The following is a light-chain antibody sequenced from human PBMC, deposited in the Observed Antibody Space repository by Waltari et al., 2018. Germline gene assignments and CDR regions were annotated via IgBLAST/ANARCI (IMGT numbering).Light chain of an antibody. Sequence: EIVLTQSPGTLSLSPGERATLSCRASQSVSSSYLAWYQQKPGQAPRLLIYGASSRATGIPDRFSGSGSGTDFTLTISRLEPEDFAVYYCQQYGSLPWEFGQGTKVEIK. V-gene: IGKV3-20*01. CDR3: QQYGSLPWE. CDR2: GAS. J-gene: IGKJ1*01. CDR1: QSVSSSY.